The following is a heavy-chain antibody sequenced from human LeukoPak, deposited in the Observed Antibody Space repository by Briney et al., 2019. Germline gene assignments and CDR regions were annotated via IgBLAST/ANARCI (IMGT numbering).Heavy chain of an antibody. D-gene: IGHD3-22*01. J-gene: IGHJ4*02. V-gene: IGHV4-4*07. CDR2: IYSSGST. CDR3: ARDGRTFYDSSRYFHRFDH. CDR1: GDTISGFS. Sequence: SETLSLTCTVSGDTISGFSWSWIRQPAGKGLEWIGRIYSSGSTNYSPPLRSRVTMSVDTKNQFSLKVNSVTAADTAMYYCARDGRTFYDSSRYFHRFDHWGQGTLVTVSA.